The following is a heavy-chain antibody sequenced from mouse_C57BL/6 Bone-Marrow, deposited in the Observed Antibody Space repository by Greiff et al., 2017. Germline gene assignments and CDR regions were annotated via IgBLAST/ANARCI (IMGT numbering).Heavy chain of an antibody. Sequence: EVQLQQSGPVLVKPGASVKMSCKASGYTFTDYYMNWVKQSHGKSLEWIGVINPYNGGTSYNQKFKGKATLTVDKYSSTAYMELNSLTSEDSAVYYCARALIYYGSSDYWGQGTTLTVSS. CDR1: GYTFTDYY. J-gene: IGHJ2*01. D-gene: IGHD1-1*01. CDR2: INPYNGGT. CDR3: ARALIYYGSSDY. V-gene: IGHV1-19*01.